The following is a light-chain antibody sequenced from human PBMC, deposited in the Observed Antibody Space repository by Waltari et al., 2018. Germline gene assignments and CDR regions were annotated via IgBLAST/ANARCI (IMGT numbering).Light chain of an antibody. V-gene: IGKV3-20*01. J-gene: IGKJ1*01. CDR1: QSVSSSF. CDR3: QQYGSSPWT. CDR2: GAS. Sequence: EIALAQSPGTLSLSPGERATLSCRASQSVSSSFLAWYQQKPGQAPRLLIYGASSRATGIPDRFSRSVSGTDFTLTISRLEPDYYAVYYCQQYGSSPWTFGQGTKVEIK.